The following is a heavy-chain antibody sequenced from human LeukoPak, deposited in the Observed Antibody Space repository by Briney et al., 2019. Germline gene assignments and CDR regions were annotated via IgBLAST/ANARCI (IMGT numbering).Heavy chain of an antibody. D-gene: IGHD3-22*01. CDR1: GFTFSSYW. CDR2: VSSSSSTI. V-gene: IGHV3-48*02. CDR3: AREGYDSSGYRYYFDY. Sequence: GGSLRLSCAASGFTFSSYWMSWVRQALGRGLEWVSYVSSSSSTIYYADSVKGRFTISRDNAKNSLYLQMNSLRDEDTAVYYCAREGYDSSGYRYYFDYWGQGTLVTVTS. J-gene: IGHJ4*02.